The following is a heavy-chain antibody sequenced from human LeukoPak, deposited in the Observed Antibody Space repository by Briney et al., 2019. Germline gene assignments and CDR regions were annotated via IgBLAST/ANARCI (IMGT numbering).Heavy chain of an antibody. J-gene: IGHJ4*02. V-gene: IGHV3-66*01. CDR2: IYSGGST. CDR3: ARAPKSYSSGWYYFDY. D-gene: IGHD6-19*01. Sequence: GGSLRLSCAASGFTVSSNYMSWVRQAPGKGLEWVSVIYSGGSTYYADSVKGGFTISRDNSKNTLYLQMNSLRAEDTAVYYCARAPKSYSSGWYYFDYWGQGTLVTVSS. CDR1: GFTVSSNY.